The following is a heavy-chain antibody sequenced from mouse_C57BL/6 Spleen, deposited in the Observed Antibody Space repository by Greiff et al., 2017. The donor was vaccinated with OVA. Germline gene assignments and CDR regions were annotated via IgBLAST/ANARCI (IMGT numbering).Heavy chain of an antibody. CDR3: AKNYGSRGYYFDY. CDR2: IWSGGST. J-gene: IGHJ2*01. V-gene: IGHV2-4*01. Sequence: VQLKESGPGLVQPSQSLSITCTVSGFSLTSYGVHWVRQPPGKGLEWLGVIWSGGSTDYNAAFISRLSISKDNSKSQVFFKMNSLQADDTAIYYCAKNYGSRGYYFDYWGQGTTLTVSS. CDR1: GFSLTSYG. D-gene: IGHD1-1*01.